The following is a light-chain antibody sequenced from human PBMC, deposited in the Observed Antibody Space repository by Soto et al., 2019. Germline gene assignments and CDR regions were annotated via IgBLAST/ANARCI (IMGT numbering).Light chain of an antibody. CDR2: EVS. CDR3: SSYAGSNNFV. J-gene: IGLJ1*01. V-gene: IGLV2-8*01. CDR1: NSDVGNYNY. Sequence: QSALTQPPSASGSPGQSVTISCTGTNSDVGNYNYVSWYQQHPGKAPKLMIYEVSKRPSGAPDRFSGSKSGNTAYLTVSGLQAEYEADYYCSSYAGSNNFVFGSGTKVTVL.